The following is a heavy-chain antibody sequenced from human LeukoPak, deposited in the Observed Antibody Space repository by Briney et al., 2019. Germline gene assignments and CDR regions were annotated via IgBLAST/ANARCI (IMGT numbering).Heavy chain of an antibody. CDR3: ARDATHCSSTSCYSYFDY. Sequence: PGGSLRLSCAASGFTFSSYAMHWVRQAPGKGLEWVAVISYDGSNKYYADSVKGRFTISRDNSKNTLYLQMNSLRAEDTAVYYCARDATHCSSTSCYSYFDYWGQGTLVTVSS. J-gene: IGHJ4*02. D-gene: IGHD2-2*01. CDR1: GFTFSSYA. CDR2: ISYDGSNK. V-gene: IGHV3-30-3*01.